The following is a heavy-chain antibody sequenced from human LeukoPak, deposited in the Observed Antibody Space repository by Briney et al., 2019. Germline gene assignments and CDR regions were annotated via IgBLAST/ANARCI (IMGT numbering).Heavy chain of an antibody. CDR1: GFTFSSYW. V-gene: IGHV3-74*01. CDR2: INSDGSST. J-gene: IGHJ5*02. Sequence: GGSLRLSCAASGFTFSSYWMHWVRQAPGKGLVWVSRINSDGSSTSYADSVKGRFTISRDNAKKTLYLQRNSPRAEDTPVYYCARDGGHYGDYVGRLENWFVPWGQRTLVTASS. CDR3: ARDGGHYGDYVGRLENWFVP. D-gene: IGHD4-17*01.